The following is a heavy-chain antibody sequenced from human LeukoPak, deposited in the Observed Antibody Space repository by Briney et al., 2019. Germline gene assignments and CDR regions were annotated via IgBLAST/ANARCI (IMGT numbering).Heavy chain of an antibody. CDR2: ISHEGTEK. J-gene: IGHJ4*02. D-gene: IGHD2-15*01. CDR3: ATDRGWFFDN. V-gene: IGHV3-30*03. Sequence: PGGSLRLSCAASGFTFSSYSMNWVRQAPGKGLEWVAFISHEGTEKYFADSVKGRFTISRDNSKNTLYLQMNSLRDEDTAVYYCATDRGWFFDNWGQGTLVTVAS. CDR1: GFTFSSYS.